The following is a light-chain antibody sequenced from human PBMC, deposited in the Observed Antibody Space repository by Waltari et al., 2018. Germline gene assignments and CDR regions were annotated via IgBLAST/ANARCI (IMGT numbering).Light chain of an antibody. V-gene: IGKV3-15*01. CDR2: SAS. Sequence: DIVMTQSPATLSVSPGERATLSCRASQSVGTNLAWYQQRPGQAPRLLLYSASSRATGIPARVSGSGSGTDFTLTINSLQPEDFALYYCQQYHNWPPWAFGQGTKVEIK. J-gene: IGKJ1*01. CDR3: QQYHNWPPWA. CDR1: QSVGTN.